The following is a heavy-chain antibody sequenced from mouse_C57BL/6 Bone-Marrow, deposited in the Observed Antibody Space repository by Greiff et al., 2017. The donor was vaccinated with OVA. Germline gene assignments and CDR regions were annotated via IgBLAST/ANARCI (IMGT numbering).Heavy chain of an antibody. J-gene: IGHJ4*01. CDR1: GFSLTSYG. CDR2: IWSDGST. Sequence: QVQLQQSGPGLVAPSQSLSITCTVSGFSLTSYGVHWVRQPPGKGLEWLVVIWSDGSTTYNSALKSRLSISKDNSKSQVFLKMNSLQTDDTAMYYCARHFHDGYAMDYWGQGTSVTVSS. CDR3: ARHFHDGYAMDY. D-gene: IGHD2-3*01. V-gene: IGHV2-6-1*01.